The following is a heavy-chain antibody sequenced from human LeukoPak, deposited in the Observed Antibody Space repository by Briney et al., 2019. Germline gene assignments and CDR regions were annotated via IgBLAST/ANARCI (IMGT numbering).Heavy chain of an antibody. CDR3: ARDGGDYDFWSGYSAYNWFDP. CDR2: INPSGGST. Sequence: ASVKVSCKASGYTFTSYYMHWVRQAPGQGLEWMGIINPSGGSTSYAQKFQGRVTMTRDTSTSTVYMELSSLRSEDTAVYYCARDGGDYDFWSGYSAYNWFDPWGQGTLVTVSS. CDR1: GYTFTSYY. J-gene: IGHJ5*02. D-gene: IGHD3-3*01. V-gene: IGHV1-46*01.